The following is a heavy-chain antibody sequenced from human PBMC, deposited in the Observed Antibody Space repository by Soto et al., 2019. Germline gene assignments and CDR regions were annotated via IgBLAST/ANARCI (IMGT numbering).Heavy chain of an antibody. CDR1: GGSINSRGYY. CDR3: ARQSESTGYFYGWFDP. CDR2: SYYSGSI. V-gene: IGHV4-31*03. J-gene: IGHJ5*02. Sequence: QVQLQESGPGLVRPSQTLSLTCTVSGGSINSRGYYWTWIRQHPGKGLEWIGNSYYSGSIHFNPSLKSRLTMLVDMSENQFSLKLTSVTAADTAVYYCARQSESTGYFYGWFDPWGQGTLVTVSS. D-gene: IGHD3-9*01.